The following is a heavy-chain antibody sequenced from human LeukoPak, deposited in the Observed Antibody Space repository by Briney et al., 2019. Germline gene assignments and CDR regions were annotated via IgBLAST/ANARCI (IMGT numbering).Heavy chain of an antibody. CDR3: ARDKGYNPAY. CDR2: IRMDGGEQ. J-gene: IGHJ4*02. Sequence: GGSLRLSCAASGFTFSSYWMTGVRQTPGKGLEWVANIRMDGGEQYYMDSVEGRFTITRDNAKNSLYLQMYSLRPEDTAVYYCARDKGYNPAYWGRGTLVTVSS. V-gene: IGHV3-7*01. CDR1: GFTFSSYW. D-gene: IGHD5-24*01.